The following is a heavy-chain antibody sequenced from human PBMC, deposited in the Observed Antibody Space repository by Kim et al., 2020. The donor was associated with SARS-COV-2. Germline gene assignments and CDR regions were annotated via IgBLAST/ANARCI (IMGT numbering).Heavy chain of an antibody. CDR2: IYYSGST. CDR3: ARAAYYDFWSGYYFDY. Sequence: SETLSLTCTVSGGSISSYYWSWIRQPPGKGLEWIGYIYYSGSTNYNPSLKSRVTISVDTSKNQFSLKLSSVTAADTAVYYCARAAYYDFWSGYYFDYWGQGTLVTVSS. V-gene: IGHV4-59*01. J-gene: IGHJ4*02. CDR1: GGSISSYY. D-gene: IGHD3-3*01.